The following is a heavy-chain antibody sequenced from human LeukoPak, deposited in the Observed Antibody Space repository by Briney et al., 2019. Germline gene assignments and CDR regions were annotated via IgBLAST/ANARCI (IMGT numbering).Heavy chain of an antibody. J-gene: IGHJ4*02. CDR2: ISTYNGNT. CDR1: GYTFTTYG. Sequence: GASVKVSCKASGYTFTTYGISWVRQAPGQGLEWMGWISTYNGNTNYAQKLQGRLTMTTDASTSTAYMELRSLRSDDTAVYYCARAEQWLPRGVDYWGQGTLVTVSS. D-gene: IGHD6-19*01. V-gene: IGHV1-18*04. CDR3: ARAEQWLPRGVDY.